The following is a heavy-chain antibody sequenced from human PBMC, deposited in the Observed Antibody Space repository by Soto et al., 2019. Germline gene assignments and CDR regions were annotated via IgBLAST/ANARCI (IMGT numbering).Heavy chain of an antibody. D-gene: IGHD3-9*01. V-gene: IGHV2-26*01. CDR2: IFSNDEK. CDR1: GFSLSNARMG. Sequence: QVTLKESGPVLVKPTATLTLTCTVSGFSLSNARMGVSWIRQPPGKALAWLAHIFSNDEKSYSTSLKSSLTIYKDTSKTQVVLTMTNLDPVDPATYYCARHHLTGYYSYYYYGMDVWGQGTTVPVSS. J-gene: IGHJ6*02. CDR3: ARHHLTGYYSYYYYGMDV.